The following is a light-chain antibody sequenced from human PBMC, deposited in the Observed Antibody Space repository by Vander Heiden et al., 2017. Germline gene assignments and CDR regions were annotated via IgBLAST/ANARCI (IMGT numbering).Light chain of an antibody. Sequence: DIQMTQAPSSPSASVGERVTITCRASQDISNYLNWYQQQPGKAPRLLIYDASNLQTGVPSRFSGSGSGTDFTFTISSLQPEDITTYYCQQYDNLPLTFGGGTKVEIK. CDR1: QDISNY. CDR3: QQYDNLPLT. V-gene: IGKV1-33*01. J-gene: IGKJ4*01. CDR2: DAS.